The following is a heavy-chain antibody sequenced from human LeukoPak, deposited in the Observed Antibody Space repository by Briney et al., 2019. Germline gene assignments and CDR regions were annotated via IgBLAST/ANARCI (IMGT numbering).Heavy chain of an antibody. CDR3: ARDSEFFQH. CDR2: ISSSSIYR. J-gene: IGHJ1*01. CDR1: GFTFSDYY. V-gene: IGHV3-11*06. Sequence: PGGSLRLSCAASGFTFSDYYMTWIRQAPGKGLEWVSYISSSSIYRTYADSVKGRFTISRDNAKNSLYLQMNNLRAEDTAVYYCARDSEFFQHWGQGTLVTDSS.